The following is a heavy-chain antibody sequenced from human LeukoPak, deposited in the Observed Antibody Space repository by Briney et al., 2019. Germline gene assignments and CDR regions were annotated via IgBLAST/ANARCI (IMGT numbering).Heavy chain of an antibody. CDR3: ARDAYNWNVDAFDP. V-gene: IGHV4-4*07. CDR1: GGSISSYY. Sequence: PSETLSLTCTVSGGSISSYYWSWIRQPAGKGLEWVGRIYTSGSTNYNPSLKSRVTISLDTSKNQFSLRLTSVTAADTAVYYCARDAYNWNVDAFDPWGQGTLVTVSS. J-gene: IGHJ5*02. D-gene: IGHD1-20*01. CDR2: IYTSGST.